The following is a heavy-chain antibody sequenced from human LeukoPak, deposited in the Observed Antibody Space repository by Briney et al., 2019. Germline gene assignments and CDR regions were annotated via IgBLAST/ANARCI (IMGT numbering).Heavy chain of an antibody. CDR3: AKEGNWNLDY. CDR1: GFSFSTNW. D-gene: IGHD1-1*01. J-gene: IGHJ4*02. CDR2: IKRDGSEK. V-gene: IGHV3-7*01. Sequence: PGGSLRLSCVASGFSFSTNWMDWVRQAPGKGLEWVAKIKRDGSEKNYVDSVKGRSTISRDNAKNSLYLEMNSLRAEDTAVYYCAKEGNWNLDYWGRGALVTVSS.